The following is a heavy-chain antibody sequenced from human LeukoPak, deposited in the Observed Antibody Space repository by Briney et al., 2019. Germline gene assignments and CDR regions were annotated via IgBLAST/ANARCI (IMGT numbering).Heavy chain of an antibody. Sequence: SDTLSPTCAVSGYSISSNHWWGWIRQPPGKGLEWIGYIFYAGSTYYNPSLKSRVTMSVDTSKNQFSLRLSSVTAVDTAVYYCARIGPILGAAWVDYWGQGTLVSVSS. CDR2: IFYAGST. CDR1: GYSISSNHW. J-gene: IGHJ4*02. D-gene: IGHD3-3*02. CDR3: ARIGPILGAAWVDY. V-gene: IGHV4-28*01.